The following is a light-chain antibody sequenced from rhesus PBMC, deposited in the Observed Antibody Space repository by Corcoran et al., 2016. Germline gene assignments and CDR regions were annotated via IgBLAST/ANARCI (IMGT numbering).Light chain of an antibody. CDR1: QSISSW. CDR3: QQYSSSPPT. Sequence: DIQMTQSPSSLSASVGDTVTITCRASQSISSWLAWYQPKPGKAPRLLIYKASSLQSGVPSSVSGSGSGTDFTLTIRNLQSADFATYYCQQYSSSPPTFGQGTKVEIK. V-gene: IGKV1-22*01. J-gene: IGKJ1*01. CDR2: KAS.